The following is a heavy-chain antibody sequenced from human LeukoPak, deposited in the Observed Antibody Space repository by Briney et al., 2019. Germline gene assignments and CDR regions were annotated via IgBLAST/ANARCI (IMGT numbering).Heavy chain of an antibody. J-gene: IGHJ6*02. V-gene: IGHV1-8*01. CDR2: MNPNSGNT. D-gene: IGHD6-13*01. CDR1: GYTVTSYD. Sequence: GASVKVSCKASGYTVTSYDINWVRQATGQGLEWMGWMNPNSGNTGYAQKFQGRVTMTRNTSISTAYMELSSLRSEDTAVYYCARGMNSSSWFNFYYYYGMDVWGQGTTVTVSS. CDR3: ARGMNSSSWFNFYYYYGMDV.